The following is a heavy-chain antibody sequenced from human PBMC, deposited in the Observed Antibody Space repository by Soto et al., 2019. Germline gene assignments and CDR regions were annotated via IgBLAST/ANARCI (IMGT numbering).Heavy chain of an antibody. CDR2: ISGKNGNT. CDR3: SRFIMVGGWFDPNYYHGMDV. Sequence: QVQLVQSGAEVKKPGASVTVSCKTSGYTFSNYGINWVRQAPGQGLEWMGWISGKNGNTKYAHTSQASVTMTTATSTGTVYMALRSLKSDDTAIYYCSRFIMVGGWFDPNYYHGMDVWGQGTTVTVSS. D-gene: IGHD6-19*01. CDR1: GYTFSNYG. J-gene: IGHJ6*02. V-gene: IGHV1-18*01.